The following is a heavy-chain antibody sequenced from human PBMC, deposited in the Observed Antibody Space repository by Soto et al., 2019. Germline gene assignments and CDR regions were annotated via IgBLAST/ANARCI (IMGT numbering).Heavy chain of an antibody. V-gene: IGHV4-39*01. CDR2: IYYSGST. CDR1: GGSISSGDYY. CDR3: ARVMGDYYYMDV. Sequence: SETLSLTCTVSGGSISSGDYYWSWIRQPPGKGLEWIGSIYYSGSTYYNPSLKSRVTISVDTSKNQFSLKLSSVTAADTAVYYCARVMGDYYYMDVWGKGTTVTVSS. J-gene: IGHJ6*03. D-gene: IGHD3-16*01.